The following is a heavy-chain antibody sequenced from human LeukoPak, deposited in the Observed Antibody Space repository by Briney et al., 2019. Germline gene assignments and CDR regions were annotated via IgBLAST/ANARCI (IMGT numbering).Heavy chain of an antibody. J-gene: IGHJ4*02. CDR1: GCSISSGSYY. CDR3: ARGRPDFDY. V-gene: IGHV4-39*07. CDR2: IYYSGST. Sequence: SETLSLTCTVSGCSISSGSYYWGWIRQPPGKGLEWIGSIYYSGSTYYNPSLKSRVTISVDTSKNQFSLKLSSVTAADTAVYYCARGRPDFDYWGQGTLVTVSS. D-gene: IGHD1-14*01.